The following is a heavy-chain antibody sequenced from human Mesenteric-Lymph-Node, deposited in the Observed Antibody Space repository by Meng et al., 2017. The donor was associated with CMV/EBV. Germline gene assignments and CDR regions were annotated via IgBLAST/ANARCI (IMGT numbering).Heavy chain of an antibody. Sequence: GESLKISCAASGFTFSGSAMHWVRQASGKGLEWVGRIRSKANSYATAYAASVKGRFTISRDNAKNSLYLQMNSLRAEDTAVYYCARDGRITIFGVVTYSFDYWGQGTLVTVSS. J-gene: IGHJ4*02. D-gene: IGHD3-3*01. CDR3: ARDGRITIFGVVTYSFDY. CDR2: IRSKANSYAT. V-gene: IGHV3-73*01. CDR1: GFTFSGSA.